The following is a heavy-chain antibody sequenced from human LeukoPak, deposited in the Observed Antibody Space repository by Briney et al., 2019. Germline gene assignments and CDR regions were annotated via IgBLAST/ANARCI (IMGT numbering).Heavy chain of an antibody. D-gene: IGHD1-26*01. CDR2: ISSSSSTI. J-gene: IGHJ4*02. V-gene: IGHV3-48*04. CDR3: ARDRGGSYSAIDY. CDR1: GFTFSSYS. Sequence: GGSLRLSCAASGFTFSSYSMNWVRQAPGKGLEWVSFISSSSSTIYYADSVKGRFTISRDNAKNSLYLQMNSLRAEDTAVYYCARDRGGSYSAIDYWGTGTLVTVSS.